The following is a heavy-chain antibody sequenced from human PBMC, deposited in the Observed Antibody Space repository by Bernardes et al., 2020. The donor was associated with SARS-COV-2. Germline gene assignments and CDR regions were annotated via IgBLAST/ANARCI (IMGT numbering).Heavy chain of an antibody. V-gene: IGHV4-31*11. D-gene: IGHD1-7*01. Sequence: SETLSLTCAVSGDSTSRYGYYWSWIRQQPGKGLEWIGYIYYSGDNYYAPSLKSRVAMSVDTSKNQFSLRLNSVTAADTAVYFCARMGTSRELDYWGQGALVTVSS. CDR1: GDSTSRYGYY. CDR3: ARMGTSRELDY. CDR2: IYYSGDN. J-gene: IGHJ4*02.